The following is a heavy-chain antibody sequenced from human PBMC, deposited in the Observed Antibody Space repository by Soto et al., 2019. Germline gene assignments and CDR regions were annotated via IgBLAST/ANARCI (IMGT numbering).Heavy chain of an antibody. CDR1: GYTFTSYD. Sequence: ASVKVSCKASGYTFTSYDINWVRQATGQGLEGMGWMNPNSGNTGYAQKFQGRVTMTRNTSISTAYMELSSLRSEDTAVYYCARWFGELDPYYYYYYMDVWGKGTTVTVSS. V-gene: IGHV1-8*01. J-gene: IGHJ6*03. CDR2: MNPNSGNT. CDR3: ARWFGELDPYYYYYYMDV. D-gene: IGHD3-10*01.